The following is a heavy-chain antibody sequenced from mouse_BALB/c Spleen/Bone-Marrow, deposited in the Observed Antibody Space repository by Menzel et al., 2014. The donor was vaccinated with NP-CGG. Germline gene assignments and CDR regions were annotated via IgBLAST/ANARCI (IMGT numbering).Heavy chain of an antibody. D-gene: IGHD2-3*01. CDR2: INPSSGCT. CDR3: TRDGHNYYAMDY. J-gene: IGHJ4*01. Sequence: VKLMESGAELVKPGTSVRLSCKASGYTFTTYYIYWVKQRAGQGLEWIGEINPSSGCTNFNEKYKSKATLTVDKSSSTSYMQLSSLTSEDSAVYYCTRDGHNYYAMDYWGQGTSGTVSS. V-gene: IGHV1S81*02. CDR1: GYTFTTYY.